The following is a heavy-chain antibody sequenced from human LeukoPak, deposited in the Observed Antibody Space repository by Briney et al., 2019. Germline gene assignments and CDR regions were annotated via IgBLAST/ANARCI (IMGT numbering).Heavy chain of an antibody. J-gene: IGHJ5*02. CDR1: GYTFTSYV. D-gene: IGHD3-16*01. CDR2: IIPIFGTA. Sequence: GASVKVSCKASGYTFTSYVMNWVRQAPGQGLEWMGGIIPIFGTANYTQKFQGRVTITADESTSTAYMELSSLRSEDTAVYYCARSGYDYVQGNWFDPWGQGTLVTVSS. V-gene: IGHV1-69*13. CDR3: ARSGYDYVQGNWFDP.